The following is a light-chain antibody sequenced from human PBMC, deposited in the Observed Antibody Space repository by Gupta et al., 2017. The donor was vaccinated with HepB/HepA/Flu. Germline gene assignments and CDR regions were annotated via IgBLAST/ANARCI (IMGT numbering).Light chain of an antibody. CDR1: QSVSSY. CDR3: QQRSDWPLT. V-gene: IGKV3-11*01. CDR2: DAS. Sequence: IVLTQSPATLSLSPGERATLSCRASQSVSSYLAWYQQKPGQAPRLLIYDASNRATGIPARFSGSGSGTDFTLTSSSLETEDFAGYYCQQRSDWPLTFGQGTRLEIK. J-gene: IGKJ5*01.